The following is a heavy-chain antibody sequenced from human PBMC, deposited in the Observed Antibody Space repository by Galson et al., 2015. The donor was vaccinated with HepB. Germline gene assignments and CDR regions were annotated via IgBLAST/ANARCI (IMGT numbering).Heavy chain of an antibody. Sequence: ETLSLTCAVHGGSFSGYYWTWIRQSPGKGLEWIGEINHGGNTNYSPSLKSRVTISVDTSDNQFSLKLSSVTAADTAVYYCAGGGSTVTSFNYWGQGTLVTVSS. J-gene: IGHJ4*02. CDR2: INHGGNT. V-gene: IGHV4-34*01. CDR3: AGGGSTVTSFNY. D-gene: IGHD4-17*01. CDR1: GGSFSGYY.